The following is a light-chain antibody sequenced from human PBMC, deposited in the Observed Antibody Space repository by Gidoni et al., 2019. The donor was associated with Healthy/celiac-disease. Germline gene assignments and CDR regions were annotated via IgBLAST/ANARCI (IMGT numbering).Light chain of an antibody. CDR3: QAWDSSAGGV. J-gene: IGLJ1*01. Sequence: SYEPTQPPSVSVSPGQTARITCSGDKLGDKYACWYQQKPGQSPVLVSYQDSKRPSGIPERFSGSNSGNTATLTISGTQAMDEADYYCQAWDSSAGGVFGTGTKVTVL. V-gene: IGLV3-1*01. CDR2: QDS. CDR1: KLGDKY.